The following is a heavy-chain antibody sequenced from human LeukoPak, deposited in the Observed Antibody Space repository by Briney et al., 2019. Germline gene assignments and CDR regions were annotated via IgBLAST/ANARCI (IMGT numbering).Heavy chain of an antibody. CDR2: INPNSGGT. Sequence: ASVKVSCKTSGYSFTVYYMHWVRHAPGQGLEWMGWINPNSGGTSSAQKFQGRVTMTRDTSITTVYMEVSWLTSDDTAIYYCARADRLDGGPYLIGPWGQGTLVTVSS. D-gene: IGHD2-21*01. CDR1: GYSFTVYY. CDR3: ARADRLDGGPYLIGP. J-gene: IGHJ5*02. V-gene: IGHV1-2*02.